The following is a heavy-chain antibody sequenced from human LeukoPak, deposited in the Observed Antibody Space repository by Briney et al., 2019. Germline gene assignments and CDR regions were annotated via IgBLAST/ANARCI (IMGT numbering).Heavy chain of an antibody. V-gene: IGHV3-7*05. Sequence: GGSLRLSCAASGFTFSSYWMSWVRQAPGKGLEWVANIKQDGSEKVYVDSVKGRFTISRDNAENSLFLQMNTLRAEDTAVYCCARDPYSSTWSYGMDVWGHGTTVTVSS. J-gene: IGHJ6*02. CDR1: GFTFSSYW. CDR2: IKQDGSEK. D-gene: IGHD6-6*01. CDR3: ARDPYSSTWSYGMDV.